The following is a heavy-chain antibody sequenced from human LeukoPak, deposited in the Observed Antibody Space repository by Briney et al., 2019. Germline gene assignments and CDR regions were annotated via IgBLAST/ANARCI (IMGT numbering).Heavy chain of an antibody. CDR3: AREPTMVRGVLGY. CDR1: GGSVTSSNW. D-gene: IGHD3-10*01. Sequence: PSETLSLTCAVSGGSVTSSNWWSWVRQPPGKGLEWIGEIYPSGNTNYNPSLKSRLTISVDKSKNQLSLRLTSVTAADTAVYYCAREPTMVRGVLGYWGQGTLVTVSS. J-gene: IGHJ4*02. CDR2: IYPSGNT. V-gene: IGHV4-4*02.